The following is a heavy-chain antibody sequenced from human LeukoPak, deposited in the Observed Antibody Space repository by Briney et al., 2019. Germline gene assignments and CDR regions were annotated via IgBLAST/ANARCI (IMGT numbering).Heavy chain of an antibody. CDR1: GFTFSSYS. J-gene: IGHJ4*02. CDR3: ARGTMVRGAKGQRGYFDY. D-gene: IGHD3-10*01. Sequence: GSLRLSCAASGFTFSSYSMNWVRQAPGKGLEWIGEINHSGSTNYNPSLKSRVTISVDTSKNQFSLKLSSVTAADTAVYYCARGTMVRGAKGQRGYFDYWGQGTLVTVSS. CDR2: INHSGST. V-gene: IGHV4-34*01.